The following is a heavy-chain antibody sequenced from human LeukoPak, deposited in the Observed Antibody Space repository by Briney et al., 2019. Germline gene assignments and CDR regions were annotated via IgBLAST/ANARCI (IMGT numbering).Heavy chain of an antibody. Sequence: ASVKVSCKASGYTFTSYGISWVRQAPGQGLEWMGWISAYNGNTNYAQKLQGRVTMTRDTSTSTVYMELSSLRSEDTAVYYCARDFGYYDILTGPYYGMDVWGQGTTVTVSS. V-gene: IGHV1-18*01. CDR2: ISAYNGNT. D-gene: IGHD3-9*01. CDR3: ARDFGYYDILTGPYYGMDV. CDR1: GYTFTSYG. J-gene: IGHJ6*02.